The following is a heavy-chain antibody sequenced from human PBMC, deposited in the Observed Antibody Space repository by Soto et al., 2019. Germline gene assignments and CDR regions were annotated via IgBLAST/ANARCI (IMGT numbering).Heavy chain of an antibody. J-gene: IGHJ4*02. CDR1: GFTFNHYD. CDR2: ISGTCGST. V-gene: IGHV3-23*01. Sequence: EVQVLDSGGGLVQPGGSLRLSCAASGFTFNHYDMNWVHQAPGKGLEWVATISGTCGSTYYADSVKGRFTISRDNSKNTLYLQMNSLRVEDTAVYYCAKDRLGGNFDYWGQGTQVTVSS. CDR3: AKDRLGGNFDY.